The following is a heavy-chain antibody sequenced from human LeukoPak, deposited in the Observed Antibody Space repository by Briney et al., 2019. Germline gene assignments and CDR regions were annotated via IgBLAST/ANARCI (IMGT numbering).Heavy chain of an antibody. J-gene: IGHJ4*02. CDR1: GFTFSNYW. CDR3: AREDQPRGTFDY. Sequence: GGSLRLSCAASGFTFSNYWMTWVRQAPGKGLEWVANIKQDGSEKYYVDSVKGRFTISRDNAKNSLYLQMNSLRAEDTALYYCAREDQPRGTFDYWGQGTLVTVSS. CDR2: IKQDGSEK. V-gene: IGHV3-7*05. D-gene: IGHD2-15*01.